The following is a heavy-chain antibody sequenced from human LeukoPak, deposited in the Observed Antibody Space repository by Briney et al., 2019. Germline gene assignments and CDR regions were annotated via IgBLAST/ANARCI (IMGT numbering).Heavy chain of an antibody. CDR3: ARDGAVAGHDGFDV. Sequence: SVKVSCKASGGTFDSYSISWVRQAPGQGLEWMGRIIPILGVTNYAQKFQGRVTINADESTSTAYMELSSLRSEDTAVYYCARDGAVAGHDGFDVWGQGTMVTVSS. V-gene: IGHV1-69*04. J-gene: IGHJ3*01. D-gene: IGHD6-19*01. CDR1: GGTFDSYS. CDR2: IIPILGVT.